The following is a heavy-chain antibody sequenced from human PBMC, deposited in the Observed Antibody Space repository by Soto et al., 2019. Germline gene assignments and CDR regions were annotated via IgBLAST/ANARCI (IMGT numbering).Heavy chain of an antibody. CDR3: ARLVLPAAIEVLSYEYYYYGMDV. J-gene: IGHJ6*02. Sequence: GESLKICCKSSGYSFTSYWIGGVRQMPGKTKEKMRIIYPGDSDTRYSPSFQGQVTISADKSISTAYLQWSSLKASDTAMYYCARLVLPAAIEVLSYEYYYYGMDVWGQGTTVTVSS. CDR2: IYPGDSDT. CDR1: GYSFTSYW. D-gene: IGHD2-2*01. V-gene: IGHV5-51*01.